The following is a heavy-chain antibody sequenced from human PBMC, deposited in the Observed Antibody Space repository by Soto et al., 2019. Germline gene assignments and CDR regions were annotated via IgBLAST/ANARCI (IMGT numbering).Heavy chain of an antibody. V-gene: IGHV3-23*01. J-gene: IGHJ4*02. D-gene: IGHD2-15*01. CDR1: GFTFSSYS. Sequence: GGSLRLSCAASGFTFSSYSMNWVRQAPGKGLEWVSAITGSGGSTYYADSVKGRFTISRDNAKNTLYLQMNSLRAEDTAVYYCAKVNSPLNIVVVVAATVDYWGQGTLVTVSS. CDR2: ITGSGGST. CDR3: AKVNSPLNIVVVVAATVDY.